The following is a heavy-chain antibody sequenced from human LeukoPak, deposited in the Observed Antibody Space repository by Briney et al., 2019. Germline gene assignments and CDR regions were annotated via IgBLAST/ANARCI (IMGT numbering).Heavy chain of an antibody. CDR2: INPNSGGT. CDR3: ARGRGGVATIPVDY. D-gene: IGHD5-12*01. Sequence: GASVKVSCKASGYTFTGYYMHWVRQAPGQGLEWMGWINPNSGGTNYAQKFQGWVTMTRDTSISTAYMELSRLRSDDAAVYYCARGRGGVATIPVDYWGQGTLVTVSS. V-gene: IGHV1-2*04. J-gene: IGHJ4*02. CDR1: GYTFTGYY.